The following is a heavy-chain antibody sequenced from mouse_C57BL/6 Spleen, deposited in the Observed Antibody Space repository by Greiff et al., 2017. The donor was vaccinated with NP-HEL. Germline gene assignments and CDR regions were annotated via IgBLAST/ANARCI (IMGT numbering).Heavy chain of an antibody. CDR2: IDPSDSYT. J-gene: IGHJ4*01. V-gene: IGHV1-69*01. D-gene: IGHD1-1*01. Sequence: VQLQQPGAELVMPGASVKLSCKASGYTFTSYWMHWVKQRPGQGLEWIGEIDPSDSYTNYNQKFKGKSTLTVDKSSSTAYMQLSSLTSEDSAVYYCARSDYYYGSSSYYAMDYWGQGTSVTVSS. CDR3: ARSDYYYGSSSYYAMDY. CDR1: GYTFTSYW.